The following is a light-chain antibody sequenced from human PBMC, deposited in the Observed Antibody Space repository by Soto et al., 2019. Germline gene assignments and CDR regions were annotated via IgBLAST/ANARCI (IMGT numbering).Light chain of an antibody. CDR1: QSVSIS. J-gene: IGKJ5*01. V-gene: IGKV3-11*01. Sequence: EIVMTQSPATLSVSPGERATLSCRASQSVSISLGWYQQKPGQAPRLLIYDTSIRATGIPARFSGSGSGTDFTLTISSLEPEDFAVYYCQQRNSWPPTFTFGQGTRLEIK. CDR3: QQRNSWPPTFT. CDR2: DTS.